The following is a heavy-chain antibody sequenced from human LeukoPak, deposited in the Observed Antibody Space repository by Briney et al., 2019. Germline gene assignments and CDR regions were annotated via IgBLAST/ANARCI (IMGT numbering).Heavy chain of an antibody. J-gene: IGHJ4*02. V-gene: IGHV1-8*01. CDR2: MNPNSGNT. Sequence: GASVKVSCKASGYTFTSYDINWVRQATGQGLEGMGWMNPNSGNTGYAQKFQGRVTMTRNTSISTAYMELSSLRSEDTAVYYCARGRRAVAGTDYWGQGTLVTGSS. CDR1: GYTFTSYD. D-gene: IGHD6-19*01. CDR3: ARGRRAVAGTDY.